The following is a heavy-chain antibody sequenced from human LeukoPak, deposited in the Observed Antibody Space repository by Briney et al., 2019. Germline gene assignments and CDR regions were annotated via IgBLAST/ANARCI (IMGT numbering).Heavy chain of an antibody. CDR2: ISGSGGRT. Sequence: GGSLRLSCAASGFTFSSYAMNWVRQAPGKGLEWVSAISGSGGRTYDADSVKGRFTISRDNSKNTLYLQMNSLRAEDTAVYYCAKWAIYYGFKRYYLDYWGQGTLVTVSS. CDR3: AKWAIYYGFKRYYLDY. J-gene: IGHJ4*02. D-gene: IGHD3-10*01. V-gene: IGHV3-23*01. CDR1: GFTFSSYA.